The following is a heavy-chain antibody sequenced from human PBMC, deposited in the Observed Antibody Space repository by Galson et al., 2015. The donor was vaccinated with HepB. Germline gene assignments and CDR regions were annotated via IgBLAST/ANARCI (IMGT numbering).Heavy chain of an antibody. CDR3: ARTNTIFGVDRGWFDP. Sequence: SVKVSCKAPGGTFSSYAISWVRQAPGQGLEWMGGIIPIFGTANYAQKFQGRVTITADESTSTAYMELSSLRSEDTAVYYCARTNTIFGVDRGWFDPWGQGTLVTVSS. D-gene: IGHD3-3*01. CDR1: GGTFSSYA. V-gene: IGHV1-69*13. CDR2: IIPIFGTA. J-gene: IGHJ5*02.